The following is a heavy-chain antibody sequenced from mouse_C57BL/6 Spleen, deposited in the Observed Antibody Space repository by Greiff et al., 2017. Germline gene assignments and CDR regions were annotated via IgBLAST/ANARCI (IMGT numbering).Heavy chain of an antibody. CDR2: PYPGDGDT. Sequence: QVQLQQSGPELVKPGASVKISCKASGYAFSSSWMNWVKQRPGKGLEWIGRPYPGDGDTKYNGKFKGKATLTADKSSSTAYMQLSSLTSEDSAVYFCASSEGGYDYPWFAYWGQGTLVTVSA. J-gene: IGHJ3*01. CDR3: ASSEGGYDYPWFAY. CDR1: GYAFSSSW. D-gene: IGHD2-4*01. V-gene: IGHV1-82*01.